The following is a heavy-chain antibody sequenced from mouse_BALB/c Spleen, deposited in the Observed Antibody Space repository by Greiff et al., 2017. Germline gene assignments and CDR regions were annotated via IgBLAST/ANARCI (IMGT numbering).Heavy chain of an antibody. CDR1: GFSLTSYG. D-gene: IGHD1-1*01. CDR3: ASPYGGYWYFDV. Sequence: VHLVESGPGLVQPSQSLSITCTVSGFSLTSYGVHWVRQSPGKGLEWLGVIWSGGSTDYNAAFISRLSISKDNSKSQVFFKMNSLQANDTAIYYCASPYGGYWYFDVWGAGTTVTVSS. CDR2: IWSGGST. J-gene: IGHJ1*01. V-gene: IGHV2-2*02.